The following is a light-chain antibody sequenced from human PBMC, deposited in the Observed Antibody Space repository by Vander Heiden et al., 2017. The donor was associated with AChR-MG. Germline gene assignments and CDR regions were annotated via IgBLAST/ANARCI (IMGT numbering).Light chain of an antibody. CDR3: CSYAGSNQVI. Sequence: QSALTQPPSASGSPGQSVTISCTGTSSDIGNYNYVSWYHQHPGKAPKLIIYEVNKRPSGVPDRFSASKSGNTASLTVSGLQAEDEADYYCCSYAGSNQVIFGGGTKLTVL. V-gene: IGLV2-8*01. CDR1: SSDIGNYNY. J-gene: IGLJ2*01. CDR2: EVN.